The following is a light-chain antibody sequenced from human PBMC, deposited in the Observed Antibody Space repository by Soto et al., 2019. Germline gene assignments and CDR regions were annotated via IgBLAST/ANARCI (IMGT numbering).Light chain of an antibody. CDR1: QGVSNK. CDR2: GAS. Sequence: EIVMTQSPATLSVSPGERATLSCRASQGVSNKLAWYQQKPGQAPRLLIYGASTRATGIPARISGSGSGTEFTLTISSQQSEDFAVYYCQQYNNWPCTFGQGTKLEIK. J-gene: IGKJ2*02. CDR3: QQYNNWPCT. V-gene: IGKV3-15*01.